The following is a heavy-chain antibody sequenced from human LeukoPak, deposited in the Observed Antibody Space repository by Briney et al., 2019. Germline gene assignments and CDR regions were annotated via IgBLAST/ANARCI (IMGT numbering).Heavy chain of an antibody. Sequence: ASVKVSCKASGGTFSSYAISWVRQAPGQGLEWMGGIIPIFGTANYAQKFQGRVTITTDESTSTAYMELSSLRSDDTAVYYCATGRTATPDAFDIWGQGTMVTVSS. V-gene: IGHV1-69*05. CDR2: IIPIFGTA. J-gene: IGHJ3*02. CDR3: ATGRTATPDAFDI. D-gene: IGHD2-15*01. CDR1: GGTFSSYA.